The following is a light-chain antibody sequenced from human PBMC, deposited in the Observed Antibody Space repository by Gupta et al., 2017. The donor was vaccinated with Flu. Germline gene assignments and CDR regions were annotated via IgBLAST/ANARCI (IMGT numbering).Light chain of an antibody. J-gene: IGKJ4*01. V-gene: IGKV2D-29*01. Sequence: VTPGQPASISCKSSQSRLYTDGKTYLCWFLQKPGQPPQLLIFEAFNRGSGVPDRFSGSGSGTDFTLKISRVEAEDVGVYYCRQSLEPPITFGGGTKLEIK. CDR1: QSRLYTDGKTY. CDR2: EAF. CDR3: RQSLEPPIT.